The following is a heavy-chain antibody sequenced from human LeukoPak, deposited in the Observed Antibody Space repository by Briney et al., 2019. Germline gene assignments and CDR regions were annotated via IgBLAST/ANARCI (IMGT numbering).Heavy chain of an antibody. D-gene: IGHD4-23*01. CDR1: GGSISSGGYY. CDR2: IYYSGST. CDR3: ARGVTVAFDY. J-gene: IGHJ4*02. V-gene: IGHV4-31*03. Sequence: PPQTLSLTCTVSGGSISSGGYYWRWLRQHPGKGLEWIGYIYYSGSTYYNPSLKSRVTISVDTSKNQFSLKLSSVTAADTAVYYCARGVTVAFDYWGQGTLVTVSS.